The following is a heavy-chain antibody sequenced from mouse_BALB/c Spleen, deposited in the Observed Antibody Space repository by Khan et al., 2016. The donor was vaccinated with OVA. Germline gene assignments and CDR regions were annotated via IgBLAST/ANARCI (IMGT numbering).Heavy chain of an antibody. CDR3: SRAYYYGAWFAY. J-gene: IGHJ3*01. CDR2: IWAGGST. Sequence: QVQLKQSGPGLVAPSQSLSITCTVSGFSLTTYGVHWVRQPPGKGLEWLGVIWAGGSTNYNSALMSRVSISKDNAKSHAFLKWNSLQTVHTAMYYCSRAYYYGAWFAYWGQGTLVPVSA. D-gene: IGHD1-1*01. CDR1: GFSLTTYG. V-gene: IGHV2-9*02.